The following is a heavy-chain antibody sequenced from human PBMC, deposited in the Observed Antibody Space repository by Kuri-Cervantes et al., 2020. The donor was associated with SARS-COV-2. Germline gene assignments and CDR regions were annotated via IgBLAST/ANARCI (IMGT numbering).Heavy chain of an antibody. CDR2: ISYDGSNK. J-gene: IGHJ4*02. CDR3: AREISQSIAAAGTPLDY. CDR1: AFTFSSYA. V-gene: IGHV3-30-3*01. Sequence: GESLKISCAASAFTFSSYAMHWVRQAPGKGLEWVAVISYDGSNKYYADSVKGRFTISRDNSKNTLYLQMNSLRAEDTAVYYCAREISQSIAAAGTPLDYWGQGTLVTVSS. D-gene: IGHD6-13*01.